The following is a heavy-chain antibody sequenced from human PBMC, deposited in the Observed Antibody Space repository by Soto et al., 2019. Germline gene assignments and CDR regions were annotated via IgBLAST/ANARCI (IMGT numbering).Heavy chain of an antibody. D-gene: IGHD2-8*01. CDR2: ISAYNGNT. CDR1: GYTFTSYG. J-gene: IGHJ5*02. Sequence: ASVKVSCKASGYTFTSYGISWVRQAPGQGLEWMGWISAYNGNTNYAQKLQGRGTMTTDTSTSTAYMELRSLRSDDTAVYYCARRLDHHYCTNGVCQIYNWFDPWGQGTLVTVSS. CDR3: ARRLDHHYCTNGVCQIYNWFDP. V-gene: IGHV1-18*01.